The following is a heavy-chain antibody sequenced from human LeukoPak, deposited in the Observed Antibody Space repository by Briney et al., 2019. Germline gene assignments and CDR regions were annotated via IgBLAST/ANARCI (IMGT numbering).Heavy chain of an antibody. D-gene: IGHD2-21*01. CDR3: AALRASGAYCGGDCYLRGDDY. J-gene: IGHJ4*02. V-gene: IGHV4-61*02. Sequence: PSQTLSLTCSVSGGSINGDSHYWPWIRQPAGKGLEWIGRIYTSGSTDYNPSLRSRLSISIDTSKNQFSLRLSSVTAADTAVYYCAALRASGAYCGGDCYLRGDDYWGQGTLVTVSS. CDR2: IYTSGST. CDR1: GGSINGDSHY.